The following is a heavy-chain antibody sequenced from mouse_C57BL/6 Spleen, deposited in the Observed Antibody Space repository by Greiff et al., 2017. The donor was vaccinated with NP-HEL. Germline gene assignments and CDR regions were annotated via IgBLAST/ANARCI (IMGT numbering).Heavy chain of an antibody. D-gene: IGHD1-1*01. J-gene: IGHJ3*01. Sequence: QVHVKQSGAELVKPGASVKMSCKASGYTFTSYWITWVKQRPGQGLEWIGDIYPGSGSTNYNEKFKSKATLTVDTSSSTAYMQLSSLTSEDSAVCYCEERTVVPFAYWGQGTLVTVSA. CDR3: EERTVVPFAY. CDR2: IYPGSGST. V-gene: IGHV1-55*01. CDR1: GYTFTSYW.